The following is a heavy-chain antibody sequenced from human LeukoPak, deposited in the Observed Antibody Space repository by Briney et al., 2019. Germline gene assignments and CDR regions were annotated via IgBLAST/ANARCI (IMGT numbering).Heavy chain of an antibody. V-gene: IGHV1-69*04. Sequence: ASVKVSCKASGGTFSSYAISWVRQAPGQGLEWMGRIIPILGIANYAQKFQGRVTITADKSTSTACMELSSLRSEDTAVYYCARDYYDSSGYNDYWGQGTLVTVSS. D-gene: IGHD3-22*01. J-gene: IGHJ4*02. CDR2: IIPILGIA. CDR3: ARDYYDSSGYNDY. CDR1: GGTFSSYA.